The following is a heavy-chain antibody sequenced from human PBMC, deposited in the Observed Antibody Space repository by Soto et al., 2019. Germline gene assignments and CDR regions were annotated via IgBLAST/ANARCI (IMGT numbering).Heavy chain of an antibody. Sequence: TSETLSLTCTVSGGSISSGDYYWSWIRQPPGKGLEWIGYIYYSGSTYYNPSLTSRVTISVDTSKNQFSLKLSSVTAADTAVYYCARGGKVVTAIVDYYGMDVWGQGTTVTV. CDR3: ARGGKVVTAIVDYYGMDV. D-gene: IGHD2-21*02. CDR1: GGSISSGDYY. CDR2: IYYSGST. V-gene: IGHV4-30-4*01. J-gene: IGHJ6*02.